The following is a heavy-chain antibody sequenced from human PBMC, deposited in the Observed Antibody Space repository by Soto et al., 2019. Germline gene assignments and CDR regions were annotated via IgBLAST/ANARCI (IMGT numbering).Heavy chain of an antibody. Sequence: ASVKVSCKASGYTFTSYGISWVRQAPGQGLEWMGWISAYNGNTNYAQKLQGRVTMTTDTSTSTAYMELRSLRSDDTAVYYCARSRWGMTTVTSFAYWGQGTLVTVSS. CDR2: ISAYNGNT. J-gene: IGHJ4*02. CDR3: ARSRWGMTTVTSFAY. V-gene: IGHV1-18*01. CDR1: GYTFTSYG. D-gene: IGHD4-4*01.